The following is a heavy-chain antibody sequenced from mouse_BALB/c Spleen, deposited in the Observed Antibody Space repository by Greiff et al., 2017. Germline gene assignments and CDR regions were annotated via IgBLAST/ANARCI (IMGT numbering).Heavy chain of an antibody. CDR2: ISDDGSYT. D-gene: IGHD2-13*01. Sequence: VVESGGGLVKPGGSLKLSCAASGFPFSDHYMYWVRQTPEKRLEWVATISDDGSYTYYPDSVKGRFTISRDNAKNNLYLQMSSLKSEDTAMYYCARARDYPYAMDYWGQGTSVTVSS. V-gene: IGHV5-4*02. CDR3: ARARDYPYAMDY. CDR1: GFPFSDHY. J-gene: IGHJ4*01.